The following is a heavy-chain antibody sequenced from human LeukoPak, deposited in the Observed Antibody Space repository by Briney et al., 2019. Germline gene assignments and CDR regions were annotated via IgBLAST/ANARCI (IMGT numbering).Heavy chain of an antibody. CDR1: GFTFSGSA. V-gene: IGHV3-73*01. Sequence: AGGSLRLSCAASGFTFSGSAMHWVRQASGKGLEWVGRIRSKANSYATAYAASVKGRFTISRDDSKNTAYLQMNSLKTEDTAVYYCTTYGGYSYGYEGDYYYYYYMDVWGKGTTVTVSS. CDR3: TTYGGYSYGYEGDYYYYYYMDV. J-gene: IGHJ6*03. D-gene: IGHD5-18*01. CDR2: IRSKANSYAT.